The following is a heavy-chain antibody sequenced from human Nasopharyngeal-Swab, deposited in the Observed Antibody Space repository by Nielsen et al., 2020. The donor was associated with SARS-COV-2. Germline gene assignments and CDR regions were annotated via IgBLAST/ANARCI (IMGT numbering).Heavy chain of an antibody. V-gene: IGHV1-58*01. CDR3: AASPNYYDSSGYPFDI. Sequence: SVKVSCKDSGFTFTSSAVQWGRQAHGKRLEWIGWIVVGSGNTNYAQKFQERVTITRDMSTSTAYMELSSLSSEDTAVYYCAASPNYYDSSGYPFDIWGQGTMVTVSS. J-gene: IGHJ3*02. CDR1: GFTFTSSA. D-gene: IGHD3-22*01. CDR2: IVVGSGNT.